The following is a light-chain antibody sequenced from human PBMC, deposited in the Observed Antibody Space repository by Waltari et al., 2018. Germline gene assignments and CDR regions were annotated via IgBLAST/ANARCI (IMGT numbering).Light chain of an antibody. CDR3: CSYGSSSTWV. CDR1: SSDVWSYNL. J-gene: IGLJ3*02. V-gene: IGLV2-23*01. CDR2: EGT. Sequence: SALTQPASVSGSPGQSITVSCTGTSSDVWSYNLVSWFQQHPGRAPNLLIYEGTKRPSGVSNRFSCSKSDKTASLTIAGLQAEDEADYYCCSYGSSSTWVFGGGTKLTVL.